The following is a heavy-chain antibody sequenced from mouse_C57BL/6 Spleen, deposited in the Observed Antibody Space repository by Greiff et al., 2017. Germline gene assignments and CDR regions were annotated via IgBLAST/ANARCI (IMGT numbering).Heavy chain of an antibody. Sequence: DVKLVESGGGLVKPGGSLKLSCAASGFTFSSYAMSWVRQTPEKRLEWVATISDGGSYTYYPDNVKGRFTISRDNAKNNLYLQMSHLKSEDTAMYYCAREGGNYVGFDYWGQGTTLTVSS. CDR3: AREGGNYVGFDY. J-gene: IGHJ2*01. CDR1: GFTFSSYA. D-gene: IGHD2-1*01. CDR2: ISDGGSYT. V-gene: IGHV5-4*01.